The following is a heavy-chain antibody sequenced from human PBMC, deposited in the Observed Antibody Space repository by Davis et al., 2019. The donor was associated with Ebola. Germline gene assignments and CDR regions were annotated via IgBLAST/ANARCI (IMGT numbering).Heavy chain of an antibody. J-gene: IGHJ4*02. CDR1: GYTFTGYQ. V-gene: IGHV1-2*06. Sequence: ASVKVSCKASGYTFTGYQMHWVRQAPGQGLEWMGRMNPHSGGTNYAQKFQGRVTMITDTSISTAYMELNRLTYDDTAVYYCARLCSSSCPNDYWGQGTLVTVSS. CDR3: ARLCSSSCPNDY. D-gene: IGHD6-13*01. CDR2: MNPHSGGT.